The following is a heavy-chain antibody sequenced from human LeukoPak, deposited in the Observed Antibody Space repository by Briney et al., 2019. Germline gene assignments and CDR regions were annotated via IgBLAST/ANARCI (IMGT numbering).Heavy chain of an antibody. J-gene: IGHJ4*02. Sequence: GASVKVSCKASGYTFTDYYMHWVRQAPGQGFEWMGWINPNDGDTNYVQKFQGRVTMTRDTSISTAHMEVSRLRSDDTAVYYCARANFLYCSSSTCLFYYWGQGTLVTVSS. CDR3: ARANFLYCSSSTCLFYY. CDR1: GYTFTDYY. V-gene: IGHV1-2*02. D-gene: IGHD2-2*01. CDR2: INPNDGDT.